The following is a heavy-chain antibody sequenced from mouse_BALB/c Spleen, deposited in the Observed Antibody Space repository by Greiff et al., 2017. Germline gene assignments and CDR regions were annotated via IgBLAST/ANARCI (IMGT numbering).Heavy chain of an antibody. V-gene: IGHV3-6*02. CDR1: GYSITSGYY. D-gene: IGHD2-10*01. CDR2: ISYDGSN. Sequence: DVKLQESGPGLVKPSQSLSLTCSVTGYSITSGYYWNWIRQFPGNKLEWMGYISYDGSNNYNPSLKNRISITRDTSKNQFFLKLNSVTTEDTATYYCARGAYSSFAYWGQGTLVTVSA. J-gene: IGHJ3*01. CDR3: ARGAYSSFAY.